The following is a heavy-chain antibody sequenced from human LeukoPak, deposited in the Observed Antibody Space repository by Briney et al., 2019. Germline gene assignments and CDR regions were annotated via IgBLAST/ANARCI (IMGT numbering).Heavy chain of an antibody. J-gene: IGHJ4*02. V-gene: IGHV4-59*01. CDR1: GGSISSYY. CDR2: IYYSGST. CDR3: ARELLNYDSSGYIDY. Sequence: SETLSLTCTVSGGSISSYYWSWTRQPPGKGLEWIGYIYYSGSTNYNPSLKSRVTISVDTSKNQFSLKLSSVTAADTAVYYCARELLNYDSSGYIDYWGQGTLVTVSS. D-gene: IGHD3-22*01.